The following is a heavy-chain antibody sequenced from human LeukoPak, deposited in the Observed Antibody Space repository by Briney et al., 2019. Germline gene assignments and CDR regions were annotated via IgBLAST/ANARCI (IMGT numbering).Heavy chain of an antibody. V-gene: IGHV1-2*06. CDR3: AGDSGGEMATIGTHYYFDY. CDR2: INPXRGGT. Sequence: ASVKXXXXXXXXTFTGXYXXXVRQAPXQGLXXRGRINPXRGGTKYAQKFQGRVSMTRETSISTAYMELRRLRSDDTAVYYCAGDSGGEMATIGTHYYFDYWGQGTLVTVSS. CDR1: XXTFTGXY. J-gene: IGHJ4*02. D-gene: IGHD5-24*01.